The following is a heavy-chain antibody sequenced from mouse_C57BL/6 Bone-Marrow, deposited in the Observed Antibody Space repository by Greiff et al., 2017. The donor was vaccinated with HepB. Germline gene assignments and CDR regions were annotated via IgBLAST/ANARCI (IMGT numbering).Heavy chain of an antibody. CDR1: EYEFPSHD. V-gene: IGHV5-2*01. CDR2: INSDGGST. J-gene: IGHJ3*01. CDR3: ARPFLTSAWFAY. D-gene: IGHD1-1*01. Sequence: EVMLVESGGGLVQPGESLKLSCESYEYEFPSHDMSWVRQTPEKRLELVAAINSDGGSTYYPDTMERRFIISRDNTKKTLYLQMSSLRSEDTALYYCARPFLTSAWFAYWGQGTLVTVSA.